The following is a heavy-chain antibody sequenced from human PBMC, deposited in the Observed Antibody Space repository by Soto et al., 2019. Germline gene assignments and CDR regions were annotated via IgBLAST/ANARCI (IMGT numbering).Heavy chain of an antibody. CDR3: ARTRDYDFWSGYGTTPNYFDY. D-gene: IGHD3-3*01. J-gene: IGHJ4*02. CDR1: GYSFTSYW. CDR2: IYPGDSDT. Sequence: PGESLKISCKGSGYSFTSYWIGWVRQMPGKGLEWMGIIYPGDSDTRYSPSFQGQVTISADKSISTAYLQWSSLKASDTAMYYCARTRDYDFWSGYGTTPNYFDYWGQGTLVTVSS. V-gene: IGHV5-51*01.